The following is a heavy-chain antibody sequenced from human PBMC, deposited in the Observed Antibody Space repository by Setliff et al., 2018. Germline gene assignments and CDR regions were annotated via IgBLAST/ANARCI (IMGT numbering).Heavy chain of an antibody. J-gene: IGHJ6*02. CDR2: IYTNGGT. Sequence: PSETLSLTCTVSGGSISSGTYYWSWIRQPAGKGLEWIGRIYTNGGTDYSPSLKSRVTISLDTSKNQFSLKLSSVTAADTAVYYCARDEGSSYFYGMDVWGQGTTVTVSS. V-gene: IGHV4-61*02. CDR1: GGSISSGTYY. CDR3: ARDEGSSYFYGMDV. D-gene: IGHD6-13*01.